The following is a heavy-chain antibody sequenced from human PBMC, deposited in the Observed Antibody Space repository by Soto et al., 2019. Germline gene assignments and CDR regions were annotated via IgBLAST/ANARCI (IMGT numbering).Heavy chain of an antibody. Sequence: GGSLRLSCAASGFTFSSYAMSWVRQAPGKGLEWVSAISGSGGSTYYADSVKGRFTISRDNSKNTLYLQMNSLRAEDTAVYYCAKDESVLLWFGDYTGPYGMDVWGQGTTVTVSS. CDR3: AKDESVLLWFGDYTGPYGMDV. V-gene: IGHV3-23*01. J-gene: IGHJ6*02. CDR1: GFTFSSYA. D-gene: IGHD3-10*01. CDR2: ISGSGGST.